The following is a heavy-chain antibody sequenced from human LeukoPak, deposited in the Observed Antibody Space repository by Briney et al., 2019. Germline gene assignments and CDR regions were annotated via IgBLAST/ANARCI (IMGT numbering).Heavy chain of an antibody. D-gene: IGHD3-10*01. V-gene: IGHV4-4*07. Sequence: PSETLSLTCTVSGGSISSYYWSWIRQPAGKGLEWIGRIYTSGNTNYNPSLKRRVTMSVDTSKNQFSLKLSSVTAADTAVYYCARDHGSGSYYLYNWFDPWGQGTLVTVSS. CDR3: ARDHGSGSYYLYNWFDP. CDR1: GGSISSYY. J-gene: IGHJ5*02. CDR2: IYTSGNT.